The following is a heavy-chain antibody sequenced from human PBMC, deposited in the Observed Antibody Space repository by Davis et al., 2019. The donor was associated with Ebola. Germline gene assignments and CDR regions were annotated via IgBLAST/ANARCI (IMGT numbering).Heavy chain of an antibody. V-gene: IGHV3-21*01. CDR1: GFTFSSYS. J-gene: IGHJ6*02. CDR3: ARSLLGYYYYGMDV. CDR2: ISSSSSYI. Sequence: GGSLRLSCAASGFTFSSYSMNWVRQAPGKGLEWVSSISSSSSYIYYADSVKGRFTTSRDNAKNSLYLQMNSLRAEDTAVYYCARSLLGYYYYGMDVWGQGTTVTVSS.